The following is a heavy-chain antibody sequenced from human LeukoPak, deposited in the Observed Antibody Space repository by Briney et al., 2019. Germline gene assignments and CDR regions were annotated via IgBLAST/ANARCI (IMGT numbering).Heavy chain of an antibody. V-gene: IGHV5-10-1*01. CDR3: AKVRPTRFVESSGWLELGY. CDR1: GYSFPIYW. CDR2: IDPSDSYT. Sequence: GESLKISCKGSGYSFPIYWISWVRQMPGKGLEWMGRIDPSDSYTNYSPSSQGHVTISADKSISTAYLQWSSLRASDTAIYYCAKVRPTRFVESSGWLELGYWGQGTLVTVSS. D-gene: IGHD6-19*01. J-gene: IGHJ4*02.